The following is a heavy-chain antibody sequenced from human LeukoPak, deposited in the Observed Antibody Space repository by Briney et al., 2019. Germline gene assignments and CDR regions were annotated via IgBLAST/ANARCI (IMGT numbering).Heavy chain of an antibody. J-gene: IGHJ3*02. CDR3: ARDLVVVVPAAIVPYAFDI. Sequence: VASVKVSCKASGYTFTSYGISWVRQAPGQGLEWMGWISDYNGNTNYAQKLQGRVTMTTDTSTSTAYMELRSLRSDDTAVYYCARDLVVVVPAAIVPYAFDIWGQGTMVTVSS. V-gene: IGHV1-18*01. CDR1: GYTFTSYG. CDR2: ISDYNGNT. D-gene: IGHD2-2*01.